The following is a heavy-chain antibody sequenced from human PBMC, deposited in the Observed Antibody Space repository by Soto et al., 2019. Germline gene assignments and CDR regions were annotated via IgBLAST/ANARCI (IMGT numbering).Heavy chain of an antibody. CDR2: ISSSSSYT. Sequence: GGSLRLSCAASGFTFSRYAMSWVRQAPGKGLEWVSAISSSSSYTNYADSVKGRFTISRDNAKNSLYLQMNSLRAEDTAVYYCARSEGATYYWGQGTLVTVSS. J-gene: IGHJ4*02. V-gene: IGHV3-21*04. D-gene: IGHD1-26*01. CDR1: GFTFSRYA. CDR3: ARSEGATYY.